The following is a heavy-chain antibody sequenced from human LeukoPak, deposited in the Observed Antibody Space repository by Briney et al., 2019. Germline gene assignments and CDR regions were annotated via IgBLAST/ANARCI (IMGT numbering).Heavy chain of an antibody. D-gene: IGHD1-26*01. J-gene: IGHJ4*02. CDR2: INSGSKII. Sequence: PAGSLTLSCAASGFTFSTYNLNWVRQAPGKGLEWVSCINSGSKIIYYADSVKGRFTVSRDNDKKSLYLQMNTVRDVDTAVYYCARNPAGIVDYLGQGTLVTVSS. CDR3: ARNPAGIVDY. CDR1: GFTFSTYN. V-gene: IGHV3-48*02.